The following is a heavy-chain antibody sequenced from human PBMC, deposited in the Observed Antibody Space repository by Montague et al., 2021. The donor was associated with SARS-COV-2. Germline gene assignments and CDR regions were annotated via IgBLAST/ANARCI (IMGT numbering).Heavy chain of an antibody. J-gene: IGHJ4*02. D-gene: IGHD2-15*01. V-gene: IGHV4-4*07. CDR1: GDSISSFY. CDR3: GRGVVAATPVVDY. Sequence: SETLSLTCTVSGDSISSFYWNWIRQPAGKGLEWIGRIYASGGTNYKPSXKSRVTMSVDTSKNQFSLKLNSVTAADTAVYYCGRGVVAATPVVDYWGRGTLVTVSS. CDR2: IYASGGT.